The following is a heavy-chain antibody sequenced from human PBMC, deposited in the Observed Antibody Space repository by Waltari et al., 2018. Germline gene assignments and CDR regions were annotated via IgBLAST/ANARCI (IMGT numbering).Heavy chain of an antibody. CDR3: ARGEEFSSWYILDY. CDR1: GYTFTGYY. J-gene: IGHJ4*02. CDR2: SHPNSGGT. D-gene: IGHD6-13*01. Sequence: QVQLVQSGAEVKKPGASVKVSCKASGYTFTGYYMHWVRQAPGQGIAWMGLSHPNSGGTNYAQKCQGRVTMTRDTSISTAYMELSRLRSDDTAVYYCARGEEFSSWYILDYWGQGTLVTVSS. V-gene: IGHV1-2*06.